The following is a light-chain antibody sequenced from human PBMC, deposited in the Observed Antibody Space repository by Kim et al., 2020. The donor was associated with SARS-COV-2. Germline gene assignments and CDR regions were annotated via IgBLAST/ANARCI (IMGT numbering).Light chain of an antibody. J-gene: IGLJ3*02. CDR2: HTS. Sequence: PVGTVPLTCGSSTGAVTSGHYPYWFQQNPGQAPRTLIYHTSNKPSWTPARFSGSLVGGKAALTLSGAQPEDEAEYYCLLSYSGARVFGGGTKLTVL. CDR3: LLSYSGARV. CDR1: TGAVTSGHY. V-gene: IGLV7-46*01.